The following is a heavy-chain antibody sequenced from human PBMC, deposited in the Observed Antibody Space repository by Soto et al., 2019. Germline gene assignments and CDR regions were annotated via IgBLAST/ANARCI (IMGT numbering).Heavy chain of an antibody. CDR1: GFTFSSDS. CDR2: ISSSSTI. Sequence: LRXSCAGSGFTFSSDSMNWVRQAPGKGLEWVSYISSSSTIYYADSVKGRFTISRDNAKNSLYLQMNSLRDEDTAVYYCARDLRGSYYPHFDSWGQGTLVTVSS. D-gene: IGHD1-26*01. J-gene: IGHJ4*02. V-gene: IGHV3-48*02. CDR3: ARDLRGSYYPHFDS.